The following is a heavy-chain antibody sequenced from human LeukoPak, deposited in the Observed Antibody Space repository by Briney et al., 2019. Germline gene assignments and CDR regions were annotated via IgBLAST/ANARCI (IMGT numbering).Heavy chain of an antibody. CDR3: ARELYSSSQRWFDP. CDR2: IYYSGSN. V-gene: IGHV4-59*01. Sequence: PSETLTLTCTVSGRPISSYYWSWIRQPPGKGLEWIGYIYYSGSNNYNPSLKSRVTISVDTSKNQFSLELSSVTAADTAVYYCARELYSSSQRWFDPWGQGTLVTVSS. J-gene: IGHJ5*02. CDR1: GRPISSYY. D-gene: IGHD6-13*01.